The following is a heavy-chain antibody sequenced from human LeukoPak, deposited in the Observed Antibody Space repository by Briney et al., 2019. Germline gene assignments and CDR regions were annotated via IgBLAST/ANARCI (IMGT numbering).Heavy chain of an antibody. D-gene: IGHD5-18*01. CDR1: GGTFSTSA. Sequence: ASVKVSCKTSGGTFSTSAITWVRQAPGQGLEWMGRIIPVLNITTYAQRFQGRVTITADTSTSSVYMELSSLRSEETAVYYCARDQGLTAPPPYGLDVWGQGTTVIVSS. CDR3: ARDQGLTAPPPYGLDV. CDR2: IIPVLNIT. J-gene: IGHJ6*02. V-gene: IGHV1-69*04.